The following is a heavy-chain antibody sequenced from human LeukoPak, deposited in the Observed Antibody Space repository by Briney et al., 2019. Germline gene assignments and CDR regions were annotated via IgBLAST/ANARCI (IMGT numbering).Heavy chain of an antibody. J-gene: IGHJ4*02. CDR1: GFTFSSYA. CDR2: VSGGGGDT. Sequence: GESLRLSCVASGFTFSSYAMSWVRQAPGKGLAWVPDVSGGGGDTYYADSVKGRFTISRDNSKNTLYLQMNSLRAEDTAVYYCAKDYGYGSGNYFPDYWGQGTLVTVSS. D-gene: IGHD3-10*01. CDR3: AKDYGYGSGNYFPDY. V-gene: IGHV3-23*01.